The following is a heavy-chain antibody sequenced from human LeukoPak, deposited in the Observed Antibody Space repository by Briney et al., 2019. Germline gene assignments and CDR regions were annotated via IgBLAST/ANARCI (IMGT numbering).Heavy chain of an antibody. V-gene: IGHV3-23*01. Sequence: AGSLRLSCAASGFTFSTYAMSWVRQAPGKGLEWVSAISGSGGSTYYADSVKGRFTISRDNSKNTLYLQMNSLRAEDTAVYYCAKELYGYNSYYYMDVWGKGTTVTVSS. CDR3: AKELYGYNSYYYMDV. D-gene: IGHD2/OR15-2a*01. CDR2: ISGSGGST. CDR1: GFTFSTYA. J-gene: IGHJ6*03.